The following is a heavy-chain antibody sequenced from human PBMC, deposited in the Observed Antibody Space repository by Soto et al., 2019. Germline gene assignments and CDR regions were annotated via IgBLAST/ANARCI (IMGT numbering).Heavy chain of an antibody. J-gene: IGHJ6*02. Sequence: CGSISSSSYYWGWIRQPPGRGLEWIGSIYYSGSTYYNPSLKSRVTISVDTSKNQFSLKLSSVTAADTAVYYCEEFGELLPDPSNYYYYYGMDVWGQGTTVTVSS. V-gene: IGHV4-39*01. CDR3: EEFGELLPDPSNYYYYYGMDV. CDR2: IYYSGST. CDR1: CGSISSSSYY. D-gene: IGHD3-10*01.